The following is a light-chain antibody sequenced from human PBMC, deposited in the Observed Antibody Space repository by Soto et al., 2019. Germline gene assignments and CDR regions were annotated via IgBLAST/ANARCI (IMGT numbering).Light chain of an antibody. CDR1: QSVNNN. V-gene: IGKV3-15*01. J-gene: IGKJ2*01. Sequence: DIVMTQSPATLSASPGERVTLSCRASQSVNNNVAWYRQKPGQAPSLLIYGASFRATGVPARFSGSGSEPGFTLTISSLQSEDFVVYYCQQCNDWPGTFGQGTKLEI. CDR3: QQCNDWPGT. CDR2: GAS.